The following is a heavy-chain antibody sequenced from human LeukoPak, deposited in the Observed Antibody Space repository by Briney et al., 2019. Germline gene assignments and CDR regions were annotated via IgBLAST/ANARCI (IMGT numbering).Heavy chain of an antibody. V-gene: IGHV3-21*01. CDR1: GFTYSSYS. Sequence: GGSLRLSCAASGFTYSSYSMNWVRQAPGKGLEWVSSISSSNSYIYYADSVKGRFTISRDNAKKSLYLQMNSLRAEDTAVYYCERSGGYCSGGSCYYYFDYWGQGTLVTVSS. J-gene: IGHJ4*02. CDR3: ERSGGYCSGGSCYYYFDY. D-gene: IGHD2-15*01. CDR2: ISSSNSYI.